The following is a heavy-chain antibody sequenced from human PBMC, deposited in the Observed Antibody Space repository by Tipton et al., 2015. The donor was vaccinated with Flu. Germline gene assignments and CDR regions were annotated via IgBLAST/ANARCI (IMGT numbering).Heavy chain of an antibody. CDR1: DDSISGYY. CDR3: ARRDYSNYVSEPKNWFDP. Sequence: GLVKPSETLSLTCTVSDDSISGYYWSWIRQPPGQGLEWLGNIHRSGNTYYNSSLKSRVTISLDKSKNQFSLRLVSMTATDTAVYYCARRDYSNYVSEPKNWFDPWGQGILVTASS. D-gene: IGHD4-11*01. CDR2: IHRSGNT. V-gene: IGHV4-59*04. J-gene: IGHJ5*02.